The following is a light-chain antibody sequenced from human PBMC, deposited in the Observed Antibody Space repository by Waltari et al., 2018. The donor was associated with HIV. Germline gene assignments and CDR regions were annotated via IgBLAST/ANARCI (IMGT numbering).Light chain of an antibody. CDR2: EVT. J-gene: IGLJ3*02. CDR3: SSYTTSSTWV. CDR1: SSDIGAYNR. V-gene: IGLV2-18*02. Sequence: QSALTQPPSVSGSLGQSVTISCTGNSSDIGAYNRVSWYQQSPGTAPKHRIYEVTHRPSGVPVRFSGSKSGHTASLTISGLQADHEADYYCSSYTTSSTWVFGGGTKLTVL.